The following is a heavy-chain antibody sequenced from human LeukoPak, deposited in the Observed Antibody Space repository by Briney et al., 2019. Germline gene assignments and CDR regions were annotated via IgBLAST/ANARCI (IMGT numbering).Heavy chain of an antibody. V-gene: IGHV3-23*01. CDR1: GFTFSSYS. J-gene: IGHJ3*02. Sequence: GGSLRLSCAASGFTFSSYSMNWVRQAPGKGLEWVSAISGSGGSTYYADSVEGRFTISRDNSKNTLYLQMNSLRAEDTAVYYCAKVVGYGLELRPLRFDAFDIWGQGTMVTVSS. CDR3: AKVVGYGLELRPLRFDAFDI. D-gene: IGHD1-7*01. CDR2: ISGSGGST.